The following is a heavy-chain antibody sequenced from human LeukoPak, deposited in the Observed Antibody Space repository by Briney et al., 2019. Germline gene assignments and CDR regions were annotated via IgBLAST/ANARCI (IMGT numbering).Heavy chain of an antibody. CDR3: AREDSSGWYGVD. J-gene: IGHJ4*02. V-gene: IGHV4-59*11. D-gene: IGHD6-19*01. CDR1: GGSIGSHY. Sequence: PSETLSLTCTVSGGSIGSHYWSWIRQPPGKGLEWIGYIYYSGSTNYNPSLKSRVTISVDTSKNQFSLKLSSVTAADTAVYYCAREDSSGWYGVDWGQGTLVTVSS. CDR2: IYYSGST.